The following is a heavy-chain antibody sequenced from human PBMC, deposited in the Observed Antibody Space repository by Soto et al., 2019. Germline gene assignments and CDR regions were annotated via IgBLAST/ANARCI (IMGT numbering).Heavy chain of an antibody. CDR3: AREGRGKKAGYTGLVSLGY. CDR1: GSRFSNYV. Sequence: QVQLVQSGAEVKTPGSSLKVSCKVSGSRFSNYVISWVRQAPGHGLEWLGRIIPIFNSTKYAQNFQGRGTITADKSTSPASLELSSLRSDDTAVYYCAREGRGKKAGYTGLVSLGYWGQGPLVTVSS. V-gene: IGHV1-69*06. J-gene: IGHJ4*02. D-gene: IGHD5-12*01. CDR2: IIPIFNST.